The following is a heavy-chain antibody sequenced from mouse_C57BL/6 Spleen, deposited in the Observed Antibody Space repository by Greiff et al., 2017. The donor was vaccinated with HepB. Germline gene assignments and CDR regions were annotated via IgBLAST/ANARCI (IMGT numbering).Heavy chain of an antibody. J-gene: IGHJ2*01. V-gene: IGHV1-55*01. CDR3: ARWTDSSGYDY. Sequence: QVQLQQPGAELVKPGASVKMSCKASGYTFTSYWLTWVKQRPGQGLEWIGDIYPGSGSTNYNEKFKSKATLTVDTSSSTAYMQLSSLTSEDSAVYYCARWTDSSGYDYWGQGTTLTGSS. D-gene: IGHD3-2*02. CDR2: IYPGSGST. CDR1: GYTFTSYW.